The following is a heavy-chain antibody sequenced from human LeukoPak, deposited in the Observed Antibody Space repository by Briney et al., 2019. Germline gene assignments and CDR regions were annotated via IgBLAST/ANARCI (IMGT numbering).Heavy chain of an antibody. J-gene: IGHJ5*02. CDR2: ISSSGSTI. CDR1: GFTFSDYY. Sequence: GGSLRLSCAASGFTFSDYYMSWIRQAPGKGLEWVSYISSSGSTINYADSVKGRFTISRDNSKNTLYLQMNSLRAEDTAVYYCAKDFTIFGVVHNWFDPWGQGTLVTVSS. D-gene: IGHD3-3*01. V-gene: IGHV3-11*01. CDR3: AKDFTIFGVVHNWFDP.